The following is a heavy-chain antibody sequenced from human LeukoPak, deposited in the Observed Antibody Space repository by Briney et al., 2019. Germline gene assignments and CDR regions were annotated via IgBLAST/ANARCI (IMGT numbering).Heavy chain of an antibody. Sequence: PGGSLRLSCAASGFTFDDYGMSWVRQAPGKGLEWVSGINWNGGSTGYADSVKGRFTISRDNAKNSLYLQMNSLRAEDTALYYCARSGYSYGYGYYYYYMDVWGKGTTVTVSS. CDR2: INWNGGST. D-gene: IGHD5-18*01. CDR3: ARSGYSYGYGYYYYYMDV. J-gene: IGHJ6*03. CDR1: GFTFDDYG. V-gene: IGHV3-20*04.